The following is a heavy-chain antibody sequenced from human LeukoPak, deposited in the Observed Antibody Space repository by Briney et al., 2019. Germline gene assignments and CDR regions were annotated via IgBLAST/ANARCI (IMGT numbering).Heavy chain of an antibody. J-gene: IGHJ4*02. CDR3: TTTIAPGRNY. CDR2: IKQDGSEK. CDR1: GFTFSNYW. Sequence: PGGSLRLSCAASGFTFSNYWMIWVRQAPGKGLEWVGNIKQDGSEKRYADSVRGRFSISRDNAQTSLYLQMNSLRAEDTAVYYCTTTIAPGRNYWGQGTLVTVSS. D-gene: IGHD6-13*01. V-gene: IGHV3-7*05.